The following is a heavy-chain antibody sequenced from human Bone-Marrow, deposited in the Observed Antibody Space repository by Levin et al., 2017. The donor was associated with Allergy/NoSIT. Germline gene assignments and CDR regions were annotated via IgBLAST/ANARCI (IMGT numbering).Heavy chain of an antibody. CDR3: ARELSVAANYGSGSYYNVFDY. V-gene: IGHV3-33*01. D-gene: IGHD3-10*01. CDR1: GFTFSSYG. J-gene: IGHJ4*02. Sequence: GGSLRLSCAASGFTFSSYGMHWVRQAPGKGLEWVAVIWYDGSNKYYADSVKGRFTISRDNSKNTLYLQMNSLRAEDTAVYYCARELSVAANYGSGSYYNVFDYWGQGTLVTVSS. CDR2: IWYDGSNK.